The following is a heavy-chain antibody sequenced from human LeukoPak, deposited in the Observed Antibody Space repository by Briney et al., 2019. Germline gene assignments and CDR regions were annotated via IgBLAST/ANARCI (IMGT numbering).Heavy chain of an antibody. Sequence: SVKVSCKASGGTFSSYAISWVRQAPGQGLEGMGGIIPIFGTANYAQKFQGRVTITADESTSTAYMELSSLRSEDTAVYYCPRVGAAAAGTHLDYWGQGTLVTVSS. V-gene: IGHV1-69*13. CDR3: PRVGAAAAGTHLDY. CDR2: IIPIFGTA. D-gene: IGHD6-13*01. J-gene: IGHJ4*02. CDR1: GGTFSSYA.